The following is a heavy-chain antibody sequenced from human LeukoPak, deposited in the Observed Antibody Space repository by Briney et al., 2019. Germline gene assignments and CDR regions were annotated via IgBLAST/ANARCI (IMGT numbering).Heavy chain of an antibody. CDR3: TIDLMTGFSSGWHFAY. J-gene: IGHJ4*02. CDR1: GLTFKNFA. CDR2: SSGDEDSI. D-gene: IGHD6-19*01. Sequence: GGSLRLSCAASGLTFKNFAMSWVRQTPGKGLEWLAVSSGDEDSIHYADSVRGHFVISTDNSENTSYLHMNSLRAEDTAVYYCTIDLMTGFSSGWHFAYWGQGTLVTVSS. V-gene: IGHV3-23*01.